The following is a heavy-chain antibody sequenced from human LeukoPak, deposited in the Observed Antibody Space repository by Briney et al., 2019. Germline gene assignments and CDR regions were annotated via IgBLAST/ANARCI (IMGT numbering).Heavy chain of an antibody. Sequence: GGSLRLSCAASGFTFSSYWMSWVRQAPGKGLEWVANIKQDGSEKYYVDSVKGRFTISRDNAKNSLYLQMNSLRAEDTAVYYCARSLRNYYDSRDAFDIWGQGTMVTVSS. CDR1: GFTFSSYW. CDR2: IKQDGSEK. D-gene: IGHD3-22*01. V-gene: IGHV3-7*01. J-gene: IGHJ3*02. CDR3: ARSLRNYYDSRDAFDI.